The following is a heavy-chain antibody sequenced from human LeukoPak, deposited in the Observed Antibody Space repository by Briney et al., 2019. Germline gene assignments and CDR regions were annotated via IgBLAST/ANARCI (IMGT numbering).Heavy chain of an antibody. V-gene: IGHV4-39*01. CDR1: GGSISSSSYY. D-gene: IGHD2-2*01. J-gene: IGHJ3*02. CDR2: IYYSGST. CDR3: ARRVTVVVVPAAIDAFDI. Sequence: SETLSLTCTVSGGSISSSSYYWGWIRQPPGKGLEWIGSIYYSGSTYYNPSLKSRVTISVDTSKNQFSLKLSSVTAADTAVYYCARRVTVVVVPAAIDAFDIWGQGTMVTVSS.